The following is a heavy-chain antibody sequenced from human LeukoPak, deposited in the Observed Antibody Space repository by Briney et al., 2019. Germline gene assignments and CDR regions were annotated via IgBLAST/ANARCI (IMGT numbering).Heavy chain of an antibody. Sequence: PSETLSLTCTVSGGSISISNYYWGWIRQPPGKGLEWIGSFYYSGSTYYNPSLKSRVTISVDTSKNQFSLKLSSVTAADTAVYYCARHPPYSSSWYLDYWGQGTLVTVSS. V-gene: IGHV4-39*01. D-gene: IGHD6-13*01. J-gene: IGHJ4*02. CDR3: ARHPPYSSSWYLDY. CDR2: FYYSGST. CDR1: GGSISISNYY.